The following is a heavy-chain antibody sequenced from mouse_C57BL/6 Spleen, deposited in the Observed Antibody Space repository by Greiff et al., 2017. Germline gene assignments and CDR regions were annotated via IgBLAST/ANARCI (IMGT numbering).Heavy chain of an antibody. CDR1: GYTFTDYE. D-gene: IGHD2-4*01. J-gene: IGHJ3*01. CDR3: IYYDYDERAFAY. V-gene: IGHV1-15*01. Sequence: VQLQQSGAELVRPGASVTLSCKASGYTFTDYEMHWVKQTPVHGLEWIGAIDPETGGTAYNQKFKGKAILTADKSSSTAYMELRSLTSEDSAVYYCIYYDYDERAFAYWGQGTLVTVSA. CDR2: IDPETGGT.